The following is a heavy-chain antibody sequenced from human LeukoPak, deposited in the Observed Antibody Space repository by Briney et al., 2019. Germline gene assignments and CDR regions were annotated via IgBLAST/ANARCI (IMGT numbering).Heavy chain of an antibody. J-gene: IGHJ6*03. Sequence: SKTLSLTCAVSGSSISSGYYGGWNRQPPGKGLECIGSIYHSGSTYYNPSLKSRVTISVDTSKNQFSLKLSSVTAADTALYYCAREGITVTTNYYYYYMDVWGKGTTVTVSS. CDR3: AREGITVTTNYYYYYMDV. V-gene: IGHV4-38-2*02. D-gene: IGHD4-17*01. CDR1: GSSISSGYY. CDR2: IYHSGST.